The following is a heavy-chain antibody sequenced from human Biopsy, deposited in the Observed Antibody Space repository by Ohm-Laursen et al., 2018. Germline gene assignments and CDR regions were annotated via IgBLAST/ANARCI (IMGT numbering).Heavy chain of an antibody. J-gene: IGHJ5*02. CDR1: GYAFIGSY. Sequence: AASVKVSCKASGYAFIGSYIHWVRQVPGQGLEWIGHINPHTGVTKYARKFLDRITMTGDTSISTAYMDLSRLTSADTGIYYCARPSGGVSTIGFDPWGQGTLVIVSS. D-gene: IGHD5/OR15-5a*01. CDR3: ARPSGGVSTIGFDP. V-gene: IGHV1-2*05. CDR2: INPHTGVT.